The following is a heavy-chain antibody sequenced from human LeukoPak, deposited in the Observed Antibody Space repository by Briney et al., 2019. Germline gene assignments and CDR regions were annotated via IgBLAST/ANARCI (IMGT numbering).Heavy chain of an antibody. CDR1: GGSISSSNW. J-gene: IGHJ4*02. Sequence: PSETLSLTCAVSGGSISSSNWWSWVRQPPEKGLEWIGEIFHSESTNYNPSLKSRVTISVDESKNHFSLELSSVTAADTAVYYCATLNPTVAFTMDYWGQGTLVTVSS. D-gene: IGHD6-19*01. CDR3: ATLNPTVAFTMDY. CDR2: IFHSEST. V-gene: IGHV4-4*02.